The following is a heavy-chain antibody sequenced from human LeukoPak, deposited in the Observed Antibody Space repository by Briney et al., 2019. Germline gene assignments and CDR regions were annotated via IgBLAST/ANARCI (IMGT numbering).Heavy chain of an antibody. CDR1: RGSVSSGSYY. J-gene: IGHJ3*02. CDR3: ARGGGGYDAFDI. Sequence: PSETLSLTCTVSRGSVSSGSYYWSWIRQPPGKGLEWIGYMYYSGSTKYNPSLKSRVTISADTSKNQFSLKLSSVTAADTAVYYCARGGGGYDAFDIWGQGTMVTVSS. D-gene: IGHD3-16*01. CDR2: MYYSGST. V-gene: IGHV4-61*01.